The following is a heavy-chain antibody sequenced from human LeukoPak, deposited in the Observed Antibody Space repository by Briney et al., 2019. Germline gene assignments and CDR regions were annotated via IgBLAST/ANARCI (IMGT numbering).Heavy chain of an antibody. D-gene: IGHD6-13*01. V-gene: IGHV3-53*01. CDR1: GFTVSSNY. Sequence: PGGSLRLSCAASGFTVSSNYMSWVRQAPGKGLEWVSVIYSGGSTYYADSVKGRFTISRDNSKNTLYLQMNSLRAEDTAVYYCARARYSSSWYPDYYYYYYMDVWAKGPRSPSP. CDR3: ARARYSSSWYPDYYYYYYMDV. J-gene: IGHJ6*03. CDR2: IYSGGST.